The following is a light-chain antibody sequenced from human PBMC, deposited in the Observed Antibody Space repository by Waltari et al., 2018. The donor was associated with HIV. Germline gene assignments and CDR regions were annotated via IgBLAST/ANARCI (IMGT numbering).Light chain of an antibody. Sequence: QLVLTQSPSASASLGASVKLTCTLSSGHSAYAIAWHHQQPEKGPRYLMKLNSDGSHSKGDGIPDRFSGSSSGTERYLTISSLQSEDGADYYCQTWGNGFVIFGGGTKLSVL. CDR3: QTWGNGFVI. V-gene: IGLV4-69*02. CDR2: LNSDGSH. J-gene: IGLJ2*01. CDR1: SGHSAYA.